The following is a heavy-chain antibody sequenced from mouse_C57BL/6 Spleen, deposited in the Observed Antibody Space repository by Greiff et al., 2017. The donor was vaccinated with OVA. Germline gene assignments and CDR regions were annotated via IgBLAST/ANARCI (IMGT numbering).Heavy chain of an antibody. CDR1: GFSLTSYG. D-gene: IGHD1-1*01. J-gene: IGHJ4*01. V-gene: IGHV2-2*01. CDR3: ARNYGSSYDAMDY. Sequence: QVQLKESGPGLVQPSQSLSITCTVSGFSLTSYGVHWVRQSPGKGLEWLGVIWSGGITDYNAAFISRLSISKDNSKSQVFFKMNSLQADDTAIYYCARNYGSSYDAMDYWGQGTSVTVSS. CDR2: IWSGGIT.